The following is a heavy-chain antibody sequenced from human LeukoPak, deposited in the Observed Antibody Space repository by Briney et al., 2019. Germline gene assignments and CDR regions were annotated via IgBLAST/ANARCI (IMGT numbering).Heavy chain of an antibody. J-gene: IGHJ4*02. CDR2: ISTSSNYT. D-gene: IGHD6-13*01. Sequence: PGGSLRLSCAASGFTFSDYWMSWIRQAPGKGLEWVSYISTSSNYTTYADSVKGRLTISRDDAKNSLYLQMSSLRAEDTAVYYCARVFSLAAAGTVDYWGQGTLVTVSS. CDR1: GFTFSDYW. CDR3: ARVFSLAAAGTVDY. V-gene: IGHV3-11*05.